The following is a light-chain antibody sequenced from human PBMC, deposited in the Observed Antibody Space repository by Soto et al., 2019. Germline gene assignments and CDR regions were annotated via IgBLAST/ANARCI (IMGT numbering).Light chain of an antibody. CDR2: DAF. CDR3: QQRNRWPPVT. Sequence: ESVLTQSPATLSLSPGERATLSCRASPSVSNSLAWYQHKPGQAPRLLIYDAFNRATGVPTRFSGSGSGTDFTRTISSLEPEDFAVYYCQQRNRWPPVTFGGGPRVEIK. J-gene: IGKJ4*01. V-gene: IGKV3-11*01. CDR1: PSVSNS.